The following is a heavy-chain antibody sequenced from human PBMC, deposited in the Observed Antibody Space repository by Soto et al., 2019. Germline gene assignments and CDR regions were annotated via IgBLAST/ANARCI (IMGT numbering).Heavy chain of an antibody. CDR2: ISSNSRFI. Sequence: PGGSLRLSCAASGFIFSSYRMNWVRQAPGKGLEWISSISSNSRFIYYAASVEGRFTVSRDNSNNSLYLQMDNLRAEDTAVYYCARPLYSSGAFDYWGQGTLVTVSS. CDR1: GFIFSSYR. CDR3: ARPLYSSGAFDY. J-gene: IGHJ4*02. D-gene: IGHD6-19*01. V-gene: IGHV3-21*01.